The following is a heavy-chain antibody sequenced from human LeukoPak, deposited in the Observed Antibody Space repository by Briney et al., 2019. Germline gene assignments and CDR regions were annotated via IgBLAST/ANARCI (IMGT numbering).Heavy chain of an antibody. D-gene: IGHD4-23*01. V-gene: IGHV4-59*01. Sequence: PSETLSLTCTVSGGSISSYYWTWLRQPPGKGLEWIGFIQNSGTANYNPSLKSRVTISVDTSKNQFSLKLSSVTAADTAVYYCGRDLYGGNSIVDWGQGTLVTVSS. CDR1: GGSISSYY. CDR3: GRDLYGGNSIVD. CDR2: IQNSGTA. J-gene: IGHJ4*02.